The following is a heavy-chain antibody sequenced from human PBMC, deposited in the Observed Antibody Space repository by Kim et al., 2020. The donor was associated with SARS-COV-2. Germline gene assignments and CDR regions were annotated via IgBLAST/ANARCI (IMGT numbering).Heavy chain of an antibody. V-gene: IGHV1-69*01. D-gene: IGHD4-17*01. Sequence: NFQGRVTMTADESTSTAYMALRSLRSEDTAVYYCARQMTTVTTASYAFDIWGQGTMVTVSS. J-gene: IGHJ3*02. CDR3: ARQMTTVTTASYAFDI.